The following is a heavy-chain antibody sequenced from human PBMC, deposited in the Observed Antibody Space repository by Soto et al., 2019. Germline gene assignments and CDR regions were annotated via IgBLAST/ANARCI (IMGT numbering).Heavy chain of an antibody. V-gene: IGHV4-59*01. J-gene: IGHJ4*02. CDR2: IYSSGST. Sequence: PSETLSLTCSVSGDPIIGYYWSWIRQSPRKGLEWIGCIYSSGSTNYNPSLKSRVTISVDTSKNQFSLKVPSMTAADTSVYYCARSLASAGYTYGNFDSWGQGTLVTVSS. D-gene: IGHD5-18*01. CDR1: GDPIIGYY. CDR3: ARSLASAGYTYGNFDS.